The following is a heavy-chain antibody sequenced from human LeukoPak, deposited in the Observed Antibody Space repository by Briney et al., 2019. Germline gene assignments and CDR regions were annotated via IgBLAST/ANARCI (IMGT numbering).Heavy chain of an antibody. CDR1: GFSFSSHA. D-gene: IGHD2-8*02. CDR2: IAHHGSNK. V-gene: IGHV3-30*02. CDR3: AKDGSWSCTD. Sequence: GGSLRLSCAASGFSFSSHAMHWVRQGPGNGLEWVAYIAHHGSNKYYADSVKGRFTISRDNSKRTLYLQMNNLRADDTAVYYCAKDGSWSCTDWGQGALVTVSS. J-gene: IGHJ4*02.